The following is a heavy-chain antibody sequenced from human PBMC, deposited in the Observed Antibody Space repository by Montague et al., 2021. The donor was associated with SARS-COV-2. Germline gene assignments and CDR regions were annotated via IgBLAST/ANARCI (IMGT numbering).Heavy chain of an antibody. D-gene: IGHD3-9*01. CDR1: GDSVSSNSAA. CDR3: ARTGLGAYDILTGYTVNAFDM. J-gene: IGHJ3*02. V-gene: IGHV6-1*01. CDR2: TYYRSKWYN. Sequence: CAISGDSVSSNSAAWNWVRQPPSRGLEWLGRTYYRSKWYNDYAVSVKSRITINPDTSKNQFSLKLSSVTAADTAVYYCARTGLGAYDILTGYTVNAFDMWGQGTMVTVSS.